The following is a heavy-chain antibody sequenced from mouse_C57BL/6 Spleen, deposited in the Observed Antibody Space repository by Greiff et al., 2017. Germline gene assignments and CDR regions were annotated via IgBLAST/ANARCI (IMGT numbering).Heavy chain of an antibody. CDR1: GYTFTDYN. CDR2: INPNNGGT. Sequence: EVKLMESGPELVKPGASVKIPCKASGYTFTDYNMDWVKQSHGKSLEWIGDINPNNGGTIYNQKFKGKATLTVDKSSSTAYMELRSLTSEDTAVYYCAREGITGDWYFDVWGTGTTVTVSS. J-gene: IGHJ1*03. V-gene: IGHV1-18*01. D-gene: IGHD4-1*01. CDR3: AREGITGDWYFDV.